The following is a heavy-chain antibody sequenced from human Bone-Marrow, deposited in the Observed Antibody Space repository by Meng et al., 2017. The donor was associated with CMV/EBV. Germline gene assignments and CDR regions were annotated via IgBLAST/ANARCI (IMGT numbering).Heavy chain of an antibody. Sequence: GGSLRLSCAASGFTFSSYGMHWVRQAPGKGLEWVAFIRYDGSNKYYADSVKGRFTISRDNSKNTLYLQMNSLRAEDTAVYYCAKDTTVESYYDFWSGYWGMGYGMDVWGQGTTVTGSS. CDR3: AKDTTVESYYDFWSGYWGMGYGMDV. D-gene: IGHD3-3*01. CDR1: GFTFSSYG. V-gene: IGHV3-30*02. CDR2: IRYDGSNK. J-gene: IGHJ6*01.